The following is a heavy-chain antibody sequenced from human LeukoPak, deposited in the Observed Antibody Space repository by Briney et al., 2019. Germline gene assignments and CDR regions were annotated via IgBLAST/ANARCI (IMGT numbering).Heavy chain of an antibody. D-gene: IGHD2-8*01. CDR2: IRYDGSNK. V-gene: IGHV3-30*02. Sequence: GGSLRLSCAASGFTFSSYAMSWVRQAPGKGLEWVAFIRYDGSNKYYADSVKGRFTTSRDNSKNTLYLQMNSLRAEDTAVYYCAKDGGDCTNGVCYTRPYFDYWGQGTLVTVSS. CDR3: AKDGGDCTNGVCYTRPYFDY. CDR1: GFTFSSYA. J-gene: IGHJ4*02.